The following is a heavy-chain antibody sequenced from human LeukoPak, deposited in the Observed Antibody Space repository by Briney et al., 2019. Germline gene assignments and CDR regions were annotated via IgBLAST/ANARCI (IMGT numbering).Heavy chain of an antibody. V-gene: IGHV3-23*01. CDR1: GFTLSSYA. CDR3: AELGITMIGGV. J-gene: IGHJ6*04. D-gene: IGHD3-10*02. Sequence: PGGSLRLSCAASGFTLSSYAMSWVRQAPGKGLEWVSATSSSDAGTYYADSVRGRFTISRDNSKNSLYLQMNSLRAEGTAVYYCAELGITMIGGVWGKGTTVTISS. CDR2: TSSSDAGT.